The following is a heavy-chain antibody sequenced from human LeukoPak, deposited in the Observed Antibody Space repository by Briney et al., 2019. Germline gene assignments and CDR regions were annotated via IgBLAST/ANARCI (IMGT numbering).Heavy chain of an antibody. J-gene: IGHJ4*02. V-gene: IGHV3-23*01. D-gene: IGHD5-18*01. Sequence: GGSLRLSCAASGFTFSSYAMSWVRQAPGKGLEWVSAISGSGGGTYYADSVKGRFTISRDNSKNTLYLQMNSLRAEDTAVYYCAKGTNTYGHPSYFDCWGQGTLVTVSS. CDR2: ISGSGGGT. CDR3: AKGTNTYGHPSYFDC. CDR1: GFTFSSYA.